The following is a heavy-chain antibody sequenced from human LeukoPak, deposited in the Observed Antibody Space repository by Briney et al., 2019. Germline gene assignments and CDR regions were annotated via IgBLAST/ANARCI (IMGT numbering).Heavy chain of an antibody. CDR1: VFTFSSYG. D-gene: IGHD1-26*01. CDR3: ARSWEWELLGGFDY. J-gene: IGHJ4*02. CDR2: IWYDGSNK. Sequence: GGSLRLSCAASVFTFSSYGMHWVRQAPGKGLEWVAVIWYDGSNKYYADSVKGRFTISRDNSKNTLYLQMNSLRAEDTAVYYCARSWEWELLGGFDYWGQGTLVTVSS. V-gene: IGHV3-33*01.